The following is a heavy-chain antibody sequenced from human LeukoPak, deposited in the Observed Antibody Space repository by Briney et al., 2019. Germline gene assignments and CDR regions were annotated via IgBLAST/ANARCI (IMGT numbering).Heavy chain of an antibody. V-gene: IGHV1-2*06. D-gene: IGHD3-16*02. J-gene: IGHJ4*02. CDR1: GYTFTGYY. Sequence: GASVKVSCKASGYTFTGYYMHWVRQAPGQGLEWMGRINPNSGGTNYAQKFQGRVTMTRDTSISTAYMEPSRLRSDDTAVYYCAVLMITFGGVIAQTLTLDYWGQGTLVTVSS. CDR2: INPNSGGT. CDR3: AVLMITFGGVIAQTLTLDY.